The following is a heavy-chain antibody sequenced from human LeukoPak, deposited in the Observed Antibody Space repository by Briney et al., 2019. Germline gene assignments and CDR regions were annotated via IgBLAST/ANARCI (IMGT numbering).Heavy chain of an antibody. V-gene: IGHV1-69*05. CDR2: TIPIFGTA. D-gene: IGHD1-7*01. CDR1: GGTFSSYA. J-gene: IGHJ4*02. CDR3: ARSSYNWNYVKFDY. Sequence: SVKVSCKASGGTFSSYAISWVRQAPGQRLEWRGGTIPIFGTANYAQKFKGRGTITTDESTSTDYMELSSLRSEDTAVYYCARSSYNWNYVKFDYWGQGTLVTVSS.